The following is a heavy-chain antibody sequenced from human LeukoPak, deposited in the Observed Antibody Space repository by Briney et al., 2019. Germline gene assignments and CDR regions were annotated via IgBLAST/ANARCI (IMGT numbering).Heavy chain of an antibody. CDR2: ITSDELTI. Sequence: PGGSLRLSCAASGFIFSNYAMSWVRQAPGKGLEWVSYITSDELTIYYADSVEGRFTISRDNARNSLHLQMNSLRDEDTAVYYCARSVEGSFDNWGQGTLVTVSS. CDR1: GFIFSNYA. V-gene: IGHV3-48*02. CDR3: ARSVEGSFDN. J-gene: IGHJ4*02.